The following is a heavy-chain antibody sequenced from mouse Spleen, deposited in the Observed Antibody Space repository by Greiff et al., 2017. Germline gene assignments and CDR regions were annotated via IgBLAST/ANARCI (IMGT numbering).Heavy chain of an antibody. CDR2: IWSGGST. D-gene: IGHD1-1*01. CDR1: GFSLTSYG. Sequence: VQLQQSGPGLVPPSQSLSITCTVSGFSLTSYGVHWVRQSPGKGLEWLGVIWSGGSTDYNAAFISRLSISKDNSKSQVFFKMNSLQADDTAIYYCARLRSSYYFDYWGQGTTLTVSS. CDR3: ARLRSSYYFDY. V-gene: IGHV2-4-1*01. J-gene: IGHJ2*01.